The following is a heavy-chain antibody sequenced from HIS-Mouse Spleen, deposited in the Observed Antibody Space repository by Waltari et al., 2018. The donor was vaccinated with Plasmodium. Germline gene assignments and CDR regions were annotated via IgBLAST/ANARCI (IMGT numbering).Heavy chain of an antibody. D-gene: IGHD3-3*01. CDR1: GGSFSGYY. CDR2: INHSGRT. Sequence: QVQLQQWGAGLLKPSETLSLTCAVYGGSFSGYYWSWIRQPPGKGREWIGEINHSGRTNYTPSLKSRVTISVDTSKNQFSLKLSSVTAADTAVYYCARVTSSGVYWYFDLWGRGTLVTVSS. V-gene: IGHV4-34*01. J-gene: IGHJ2*01. CDR3: ARVTSSGVYWYFDL.